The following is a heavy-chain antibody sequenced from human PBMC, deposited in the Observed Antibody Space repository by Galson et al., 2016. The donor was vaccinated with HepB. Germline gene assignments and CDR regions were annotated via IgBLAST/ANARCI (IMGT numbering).Heavy chain of an antibody. D-gene: IGHD2-8*02. CDR3: AAARPPGLVLVY. J-gene: IGHJ4*02. Sequence: QSGAEVTKPGESLKLSCKASGHSIASYWIGWVRQLPGKGLECMGIIDPSDSEIRSMPSFRGHVTISADKSTNTAYLQWSSLKASDTAVYYCAAARPPGLVLVYWGLGTRVTVSS. CDR2: IDPSDSEI. V-gene: IGHV5-51*01. CDR1: GHSIASYW.